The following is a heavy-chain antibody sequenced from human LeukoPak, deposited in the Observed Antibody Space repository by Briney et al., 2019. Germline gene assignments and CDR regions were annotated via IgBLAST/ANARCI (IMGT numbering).Heavy chain of an antibody. Sequence: PGGSLRLSCAASGFTFNSCTMNWVRQAPGKGLEWVSSISISNSYLYYADSVKGRFTISRDNAKNSLYLQMNSLRAEDTAVYFCARLQWLAPYYFEFWGQGTLVTVSS. CDR3: ARLQWLAPYYFEF. CDR1: GFTFNSCT. D-gene: IGHD6-19*01. J-gene: IGHJ4*02. V-gene: IGHV3-21*01. CDR2: ISISNSYL.